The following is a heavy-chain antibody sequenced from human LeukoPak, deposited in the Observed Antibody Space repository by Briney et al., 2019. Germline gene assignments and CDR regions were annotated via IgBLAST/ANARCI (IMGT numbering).Heavy chain of an antibody. CDR3: ARGFYSGSQYYFDY. CDR1: GGSISSYY. CDR2: IYYRGST. J-gene: IGHJ4*02. Sequence: SETLSLTCTVYGGSISSYYWSWIRQPPGKGLEWIGYIYYRGSTNYNPSLKSRVTISVDTSKNQFSLKLSSVTAADTAVYYCARGFYSGSQYYFDYWGQGTLVTVSS. V-gene: IGHV4-59*01. D-gene: IGHD1-26*01.